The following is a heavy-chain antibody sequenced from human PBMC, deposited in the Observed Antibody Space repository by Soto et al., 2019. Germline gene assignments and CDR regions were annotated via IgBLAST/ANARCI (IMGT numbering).Heavy chain of an antibody. CDR2: ISAYNGNT. CDR3: ARDRGPSSGYYPYWFDP. D-gene: IGHD3-22*01. J-gene: IGHJ5*02. CDR1: GYIFTSYG. Sequence: ASVKVSCKASGYIFTSYGISWVRQAPGQGLEWMGWISAYNGNTNYAQKFQGRVTMTTDTSTSTAYMELRSLRSDDTAVYYCARDRGPSSGYYPYWFDPWGQGTLVTVSS. V-gene: IGHV1-18*01.